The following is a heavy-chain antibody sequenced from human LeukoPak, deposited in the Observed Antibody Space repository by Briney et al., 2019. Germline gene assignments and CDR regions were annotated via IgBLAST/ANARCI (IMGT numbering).Heavy chain of an antibody. CDR2: ISYDGSNK. Sequence: GGSLRLSCAASGFTFSSYGMHWVRQAPGKGLEWVAVISYDGSNKYYADSVKGRFTISRDNSKNTLYLQMNSLRAEDTAVYYCAEDQESNYYYYMDVWGKGTTVTVSS. D-gene: IGHD3-10*01. J-gene: IGHJ6*03. V-gene: IGHV3-30*18. CDR1: GFTFSSYG. CDR3: AEDQESNYYYYMDV.